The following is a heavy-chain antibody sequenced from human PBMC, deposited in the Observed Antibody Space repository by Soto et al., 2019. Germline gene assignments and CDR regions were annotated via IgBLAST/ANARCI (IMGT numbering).Heavy chain of an antibody. J-gene: IGHJ4*02. CDR1: GFSLSTTGVG. CDR2: IYWDDNK. CDR3: AHRSSISLFDY. D-gene: IGHD3-3*02. Sequence: QITLKESGPTLIQPTRTLTLTCAFSGFSLSTTGVGVGWIRQPPGKALEWLVVIYWDDNKRYSPSLKTRLTITKDTSKNQVVLTMANMDPVDTATYYCAHRSSISLFDYWGQGALVTVSS. V-gene: IGHV2-5*02.